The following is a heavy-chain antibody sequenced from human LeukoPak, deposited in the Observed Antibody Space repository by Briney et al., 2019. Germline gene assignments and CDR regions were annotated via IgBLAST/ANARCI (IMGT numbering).Heavy chain of an antibody. J-gene: IGHJ4*02. CDR1: GGSVRSYY. D-gene: IGHD6-19*01. CDR2: IYTSGST. V-gene: IGHV4-4*09. CDR3: AGGPAWAGTAFDF. Sequence: SETLSLTCSVSGGSVRSYYWSWIRQFAGKELQWIGYIYTSGSTDYNPSLKSRVTISVDKSRNLIFLNLRSVTAADTAVYYCAGGPAWAGTAFDFWGQGSRVTVSS.